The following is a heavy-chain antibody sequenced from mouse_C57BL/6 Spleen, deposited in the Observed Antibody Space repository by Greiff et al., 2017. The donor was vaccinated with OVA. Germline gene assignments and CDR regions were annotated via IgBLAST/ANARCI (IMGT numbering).Heavy chain of an antibody. D-gene: IGHD2-2*01. CDR1: GFNIKDYY. Sequence: VQLQQSGAELVKPGASVTLSCTASGFNIKDYYMHWVKQRTEQGLEWIGRIAPEDGETKYAPNFQGKATITADTSSNTAYLPLSSLTSEDTAVYYCAREGYGYDSWYFDVWGTGTTVTVSS. CDR3: AREGYGYDSWYFDV. J-gene: IGHJ1*03. V-gene: IGHV14-2*01. CDR2: IAPEDGET.